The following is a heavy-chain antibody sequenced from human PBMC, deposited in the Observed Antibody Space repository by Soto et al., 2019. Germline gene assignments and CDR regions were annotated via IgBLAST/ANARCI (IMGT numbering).Heavy chain of an antibody. D-gene: IGHD3-22*01. CDR3: ARSQTYYYDSSGYALGY. V-gene: IGHV2-70*04. Sequence: SGPTLVNTTQTLTLTCTFSGLPLSTSGMRVSWIRQPPGKALEWLARIDWDDDKFYSTSLKTRLTISKDTSKNQVVLTMTNMDPVDTATYYCARSQTYYYDSSGYALGYWGQGTLVTVSS. CDR2: IDWDDDK. CDR1: GLPLSTSGMR. J-gene: IGHJ4*02.